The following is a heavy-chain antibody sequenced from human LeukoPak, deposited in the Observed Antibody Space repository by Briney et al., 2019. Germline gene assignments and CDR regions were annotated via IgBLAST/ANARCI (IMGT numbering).Heavy chain of an antibody. V-gene: IGHV3-7*01. CDR2: IKQDGSDK. D-gene: IGHD6-19*01. CDR1: DFTFNKAW. CDR3: ARGSHSVSGWYVSDY. J-gene: IGHJ4*02. Sequence: GGSLRLSCAASDFTFNKAWMKWVRQAPGKGLEWLATIKQDGSDKFYVDSVKGRFTISRDNAKNSLYLRMNSLRAEDTAVYYCARGSHSVSGWYVSDYWGQGTLVPVSS.